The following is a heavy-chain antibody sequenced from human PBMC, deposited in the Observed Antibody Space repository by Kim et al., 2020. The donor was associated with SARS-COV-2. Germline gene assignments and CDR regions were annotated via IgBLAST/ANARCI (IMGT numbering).Heavy chain of an antibody. CDR3: ARRHNPDTMGRGLVTLDY. V-gene: IGHV4-39*01. D-gene: IGHD6-19*01. CDR1: GGSISSSSYY. Sequence: SETLSLTCTVSGGSISSSSYYWGWIRQPPGKGLEWIGSIYYSGSTYYNPSLKSRVTISVDTSKNQFSLKLSSVTAADTAVYYCARRHNPDTMGRGLVTLDYWGQGTLVTVSS. CDR2: IYYSGST. J-gene: IGHJ4*02.